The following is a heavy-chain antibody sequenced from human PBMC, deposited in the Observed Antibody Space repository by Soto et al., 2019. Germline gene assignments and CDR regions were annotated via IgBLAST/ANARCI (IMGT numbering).Heavy chain of an antibody. CDR2: ISGSGGST. D-gene: IGHD2-2*01. CDR1: GFTFSSYA. CDR3: AKDLPIVVVPPAYINH. Sequence: EVQLLESGGGLVQPGGSLRLSCAASGFTFSSYAMSWVRQAPGKGLEWVSAISGSGGSTYYADSVKGRFTISRANSKNPLYLQRNGPGAKHTAVNYCAKDLPIVVVPPAYINHWGRGTLVTVSS. V-gene: IGHV3-23*01. J-gene: IGHJ4*02.